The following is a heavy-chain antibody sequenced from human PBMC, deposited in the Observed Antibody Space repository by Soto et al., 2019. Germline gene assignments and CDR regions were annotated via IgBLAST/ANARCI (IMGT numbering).Heavy chain of an antibody. CDR2: VDASGNT. Sequence: QVQLQESGPGLVKASETLSLSCTVSGHSISADYLSWIRQPAGKRLEWIGRVDASGNTNYNPSLKSRVTMSVDTSKNQFFLKVRSVTAADTAMYFCARDVGGSVVPPWFDPWGQGALVTVSS. V-gene: IGHV4-4*07. CDR3: ARDVGGSVVPPWFDP. D-gene: IGHD3-22*01. CDR1: GHSISADY. J-gene: IGHJ5*02.